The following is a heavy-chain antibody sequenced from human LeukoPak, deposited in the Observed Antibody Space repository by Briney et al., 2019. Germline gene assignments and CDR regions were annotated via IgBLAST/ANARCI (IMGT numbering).Heavy chain of an antibody. Sequence: GGSLRLSCAASGFTFSSYEMNWVRQAPGKGLEWVSYISSSGSTIYYADSVKGRFTISRGNAKNSLYLQMNSLRAEDTAVYYCARKMGTLGHAFDIWGQGTMVTVSS. CDR2: ISSSGSTI. V-gene: IGHV3-48*03. J-gene: IGHJ3*02. D-gene: IGHD7-27*01. CDR1: GFTFSSYE. CDR3: ARKMGTLGHAFDI.